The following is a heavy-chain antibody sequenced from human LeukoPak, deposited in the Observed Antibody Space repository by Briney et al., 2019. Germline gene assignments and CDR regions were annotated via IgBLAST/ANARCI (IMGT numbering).Heavy chain of an antibody. CDR1: GFTFSSYS. CDR2: ISSSSSYI. D-gene: IGHD2-8*01. V-gene: IGHV3-21*01. Sequence: MAGGSLRLSCAASGFTFSSYSMNWVRQAPGKGLEWVSSISSSSSYIYCADSVKGRFTISRDNAKNSLYLQMNSLRAEDTAVYYCARDRGVVHNWFDPCGPGALVTVSS. CDR3: ARDRGVVHNWFDP. J-gene: IGHJ5*02.